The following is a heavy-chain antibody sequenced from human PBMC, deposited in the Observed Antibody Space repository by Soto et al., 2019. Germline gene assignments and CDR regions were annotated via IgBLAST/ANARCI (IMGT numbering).Heavy chain of an antibody. V-gene: IGHV3-23*01. CDR1: GFTFSTYS. Sequence: PGGSLRLSCAASGFTFSTYSMHWVRQAPGKGLEWVSGISGSGGSTYYADSVKGRFTISRDNSKNTLYLQMNSLRAEDTAVYYCVRGTSYGDYYYGMDVWGQGTTVTVSS. J-gene: IGHJ6*02. CDR2: ISGSGGST. D-gene: IGHD2-2*01. CDR3: VRGTSYGDYYYGMDV.